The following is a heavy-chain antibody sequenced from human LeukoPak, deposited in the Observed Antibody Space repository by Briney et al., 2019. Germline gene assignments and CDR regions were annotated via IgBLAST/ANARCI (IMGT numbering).Heavy chain of an antibody. V-gene: IGHV1-8*01. J-gene: IGHJ4*02. CDR2: MNPNSGNT. D-gene: IGHD3-22*01. CDR3: ARSSRPRGRYYDSSGYYGYLDY. CDR1: GYTFTSYD. Sequence: ASVKVSCKASGYTFTSYDINWLRQATGQGLEWMGWMNPNSGNTSYAQKFQGRVTTTRATSASTAYMEPSSLRSEDTAVYYCARSSRPRGRYYDSSGYYGYLDYWGQGTLVTVSS.